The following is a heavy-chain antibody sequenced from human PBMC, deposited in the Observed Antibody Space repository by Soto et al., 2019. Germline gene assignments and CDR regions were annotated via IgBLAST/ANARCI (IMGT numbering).Heavy chain of an antibody. CDR2: TNVRNGNP. CDR3: GAVSFLEY. CDR1: AYSFSDKG. V-gene: IGHV1-3*01. J-gene: IGHJ4*02. D-gene: IGHD6-19*01. Sequence: QVQLVQSGAEVKRPGASGKISCEASAYSFSDKGVHWVRQAPGQSLAWMGWTNVRNGNPKYSQKFQSRDTIHTDPSATIAYMELSSLRFEDTAVYYCGAVSFLEYWSQGTLVTVSS.